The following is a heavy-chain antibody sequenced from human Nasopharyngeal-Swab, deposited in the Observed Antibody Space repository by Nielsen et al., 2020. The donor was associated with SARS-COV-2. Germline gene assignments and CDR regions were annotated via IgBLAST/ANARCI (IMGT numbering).Heavy chain of an antibody. CDR1: GGSFSSAGYF. Sequence: LRLSCTVSGGSFSSAGYFWTWIRQHPGKGLEWIGYIYYSGSTYYNPSLKSRVTISVDTSKNHFSLKLSSVTAADTAVYFCARSMYCSSTSCRYYSDYWGQGTLVTVSS. CDR3: ARSMYCSSTSCRYYSDY. J-gene: IGHJ4*02. D-gene: IGHD2-2*01. CDR2: IYYSGST. V-gene: IGHV4-31*03.